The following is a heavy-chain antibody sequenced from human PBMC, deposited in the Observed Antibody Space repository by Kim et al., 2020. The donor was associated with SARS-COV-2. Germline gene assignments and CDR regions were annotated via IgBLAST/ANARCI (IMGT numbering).Heavy chain of an antibody. J-gene: IGHJ4*02. V-gene: IGHV1-18*01. CDR3: ARGGGSYGYRDYFDY. D-gene: IGHD5-18*01. Sequence: QKLQGRVTMTTDTSTSTAYMELRSLRSDDTAVYYCARGGGSYGYRDYFDYWGQGTLVTVSS.